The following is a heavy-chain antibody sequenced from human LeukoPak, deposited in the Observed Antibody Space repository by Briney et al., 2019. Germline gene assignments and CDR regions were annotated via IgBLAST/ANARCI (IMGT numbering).Heavy chain of an antibody. CDR3: AKHYDSSGYYPFDY. CDR1: GLIFNNYA. Sequence: GGSPRLSCAASGLIFNNYAMSWVRQAPGKGREWVSAISGSGASTYYADSVKGRFTISRDNSKNTLHLQMNSLRVEDTAVYYCAKHYDSSGYYPFDYWGQGTLVTVSS. CDR2: ISGSGAST. V-gene: IGHV3-23*01. D-gene: IGHD3-22*01. J-gene: IGHJ4*02.